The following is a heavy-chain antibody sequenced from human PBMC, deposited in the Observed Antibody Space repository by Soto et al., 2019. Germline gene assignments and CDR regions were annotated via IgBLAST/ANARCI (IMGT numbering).Heavy chain of an antibody. CDR2: IYYSGST. CDR1: GGSISSGGYY. J-gene: IGHJ4*02. V-gene: IGHV4-31*03. CDR3: ARASLGGYYGSGSYSVDY. D-gene: IGHD3-10*01. Sequence: QVQLQESGPGLVKPSQTLSLTCTVSGGSISSGGYYWSWIRQHPGKGLEWIGYIYYSGSTYYNPALKSRVTISVDTSKNQFSLKLSSVTAADTAVYYCARASLGGYYGSGSYSVDYWGQGTLVTVSS.